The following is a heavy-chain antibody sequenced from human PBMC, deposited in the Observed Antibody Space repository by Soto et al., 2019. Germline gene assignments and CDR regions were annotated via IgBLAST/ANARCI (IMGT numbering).Heavy chain of an antibody. V-gene: IGHV1-18*01. CDR2: ISVYDSHT. CDR1: GDTFTTYA. D-gene: IGHD3-22*01. J-gene: IGHJ4*02. CDR3: AWSRYYYDSSGYLLN. Sequence: QVQLVQSGTEVKKPGASVKVSCKTSGDTFTTYAISWVRQAPGQGLEWMGWISVYDSHTNFAQKFQGRVNLTTDTSTSTAYMDLTSLRADDTAVYYCAWSRYYYDSSGYLLNWGQGTLVTVSS.